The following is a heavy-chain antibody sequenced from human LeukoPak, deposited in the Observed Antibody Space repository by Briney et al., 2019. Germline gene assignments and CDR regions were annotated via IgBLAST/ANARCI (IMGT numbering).Heavy chain of an antibody. CDR2: INHSGST. J-gene: IGHJ4*02. Sequence: PSETLSLTCAVYGGSFSGYYWSWIRKPPGKGLEWIREINHSGSTNYNPSLKSRVTISVDTSKNQFSLKLSSVTAADTAVYYCARVRNYYGSGSYPDYWGQGTLVTVSS. V-gene: IGHV4-34*01. CDR1: GGSFSGYY. CDR3: ARVRNYYGSGSYPDY. D-gene: IGHD3-10*01.